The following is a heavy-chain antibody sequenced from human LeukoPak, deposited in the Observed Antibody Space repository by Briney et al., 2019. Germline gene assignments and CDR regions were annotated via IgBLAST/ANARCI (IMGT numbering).Heavy chain of an antibody. CDR3: AREGNYYDSSGYRVFGAFDI. V-gene: IGHV3-21*01. J-gene: IGHJ3*02. D-gene: IGHD3-22*01. Sequence: PGGSLRLSCAASGFTFSSYSMNWVRQAPGKGLEWVSSISSSSSYIYYADSVKGRFTISRDNAKNSLYLQMNSLRAEDTAVYYCAREGNYYDSSGYRVFGAFDIWGQGTMVTVSS. CDR2: ISSSSSYI. CDR1: GFTFSSYS.